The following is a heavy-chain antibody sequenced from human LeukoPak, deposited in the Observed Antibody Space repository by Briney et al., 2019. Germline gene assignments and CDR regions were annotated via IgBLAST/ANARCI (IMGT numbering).Heavy chain of an antibody. D-gene: IGHD3-3*01. CDR3: ARVFDFWSGYYQGYYFDY. J-gene: IGHJ4*02. CDR2: IYYSGST. Sequence: SETLSLTCTVSGGSISSYYWSWIRQPPGKGLEWIGYIYYSGSTNYNPSLKSRVTISVDTSKNQFSLKLSSVTAADTAMYYCARVFDFWSGYYQGYYFDYWGQGTLVTVSS. CDR1: GGSISSYY. V-gene: IGHV4-59*01.